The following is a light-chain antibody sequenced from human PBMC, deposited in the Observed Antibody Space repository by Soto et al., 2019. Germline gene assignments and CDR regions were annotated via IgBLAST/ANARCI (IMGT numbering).Light chain of an antibody. J-gene: IGKJ2*01. V-gene: IGKV1-5*01. CDR3: QQYNSYPYT. CDR2: DAS. Sequence: DIQMTQSPSTLSASVGDTVSITCRASQSISGWMAWYQQKPGKVPKLLTFDASSLESGVPSRFSGSGSGTVFTLTISSLQPGDFATYYCQQYNSYPYTFGQGTKVDIK. CDR1: QSISGW.